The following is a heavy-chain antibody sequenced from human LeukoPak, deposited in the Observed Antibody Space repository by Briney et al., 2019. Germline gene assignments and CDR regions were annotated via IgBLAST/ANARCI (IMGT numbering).Heavy chain of an antibody. V-gene: IGHV1-8*01. CDR1: GYTFTSYD. CDR3: ARGQCSGGSCYFYYYYGMDV. CDR2: MNPNSGNT. J-gene: IGHJ6*02. Sequence: GASVKVSCKASGYTFTSYDINWVRQATGQGLEWMGWMNPNSGNTGYAQKFQGRVTMTRNTSISTAYMELSSLRSEDTAVYYCARGQCSGGSCYFYYYYGMDVWGQGTTVTVSS. D-gene: IGHD2-15*01.